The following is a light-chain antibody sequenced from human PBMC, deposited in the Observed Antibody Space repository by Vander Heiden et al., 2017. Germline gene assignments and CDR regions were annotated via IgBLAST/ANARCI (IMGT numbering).Light chain of an antibody. Sequence: DIPMTQSPSTLSVSVGDRVTLAGRASQCVSSWLAWYQQKPEKAPKLLIYKASSLESGVPSRFGGDGSGTEFTLTISSLQPDDFATYYCQQYNTYRTFGQGTKVEI. J-gene: IGKJ1*01. CDR1: QCVSSW. CDR3: QQYNTYRT. CDR2: KAS. V-gene: IGKV1-5*03.